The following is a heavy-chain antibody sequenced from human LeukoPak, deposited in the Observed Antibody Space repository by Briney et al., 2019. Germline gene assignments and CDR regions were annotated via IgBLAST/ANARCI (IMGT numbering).Heavy chain of an antibody. J-gene: IGHJ5*02. D-gene: IGHD2-2*01. Sequence: SQTLSLTCTVSGGSITSGSYSWSWIRQPPGKGLEWIGYIYYSGTTYYSPSLKSRLIMSVDTSKNQFSLDLSSVTAADTAVYYCARYHCTSTSCGFDPWGQGTLVTVSS. CDR1: GGSITSGSYS. CDR3: ARYHCTSTSCGFDP. V-gene: IGHV4-30-4*01. CDR2: IYYSGTT.